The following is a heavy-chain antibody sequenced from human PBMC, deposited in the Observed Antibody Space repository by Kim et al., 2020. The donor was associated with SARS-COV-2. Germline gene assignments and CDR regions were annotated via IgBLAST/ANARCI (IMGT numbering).Heavy chain of an antibody. CDR3: ARDRGETTYYDILTGYHSVGYFDY. CDR2: IYYSGST. V-gene: IGHV4-31*03. Sequence: SETLSLTCTVSGGSISSGGYYWSWIRQHPGKGLEWIGYIYYSGSTYYNPSLKSRVTISVDTSKNQFSLKLSSVTAADTAVYYCARDRGETTYYDILTGYHSVGYFDYWGQGTLVTVSS. CDR1: GGSISSGGYY. J-gene: IGHJ4*02. D-gene: IGHD3-9*01.